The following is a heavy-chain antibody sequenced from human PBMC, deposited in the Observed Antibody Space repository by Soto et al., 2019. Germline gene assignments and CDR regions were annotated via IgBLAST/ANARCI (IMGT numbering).Heavy chain of an antibody. CDR2: IYYSGST. CDR3: ARDYYDSSGYYYFDY. V-gene: IGHV4-31*03. Sequence: PAETLSLTCTVSGGSISSGGYYWSWIRQHPGKGLEWIGYIYYSGSTYYNPSLKSRVTISVDTSKNQFSLKLSSVTAADTAVYYCARDYYDSSGYYYFDYWGQGTLVTVSS. CDR1: GGSISSGGYY. D-gene: IGHD3-22*01. J-gene: IGHJ4*02.